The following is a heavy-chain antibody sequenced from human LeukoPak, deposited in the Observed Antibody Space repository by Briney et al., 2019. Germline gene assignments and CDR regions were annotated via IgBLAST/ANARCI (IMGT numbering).Heavy chain of an antibody. V-gene: IGHV1-2*02. J-gene: IGHJ4*02. CDR1: GYTFTGYY. CDR3: ARGRHCSGGSCYLDY. D-gene: IGHD2-15*01. Sequence: ASVKVSCKASGYTFTGYYMQWVRQAPGQGLEWMGWINPNSGGTNYAQKLQGRITMTRDTSISTVYMELSRLTSDDTAVYYCARGRHCSGGSCYLDYWGQGTLVTVS. CDR2: INPNSGGT.